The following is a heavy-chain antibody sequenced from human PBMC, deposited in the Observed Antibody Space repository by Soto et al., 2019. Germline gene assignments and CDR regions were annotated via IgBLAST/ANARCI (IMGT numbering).Heavy chain of an antibody. Sequence: HVQLQKWGAGLLKPSETLSLTCAVYGGSFSGYYWSWIRQPPGKGLEWIGEINPSVSTNYNPSLKGRFTISVDTSKNQCSLKLSSVTAADTAVYYCARGWQQRGYDYYGMDVWGQGTTVTVSS. CDR3: ARGWQQRGYDYYGMDV. D-gene: IGHD6-13*01. CDR2: INPSVST. J-gene: IGHJ6*02. V-gene: IGHV4-34*01. CDR1: GGSFSGYY.